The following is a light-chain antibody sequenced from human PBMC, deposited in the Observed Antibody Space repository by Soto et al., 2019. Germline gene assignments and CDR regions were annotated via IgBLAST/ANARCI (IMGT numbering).Light chain of an antibody. V-gene: IGKV3-20*01. CDR2: GVS. J-gene: IGKJ1*01. Sequence: EVVLTQSPGTLSLSPGERATLSCRASQSVSNNFLAWYRQKPGQTPSLLIYGVSSRATGIPDRISGSGSGTDYTLTISRLEPEDFAVYYCQQYDTSPWTFGQGTKVEIE. CDR3: QQYDTSPWT. CDR1: QSVSNNF.